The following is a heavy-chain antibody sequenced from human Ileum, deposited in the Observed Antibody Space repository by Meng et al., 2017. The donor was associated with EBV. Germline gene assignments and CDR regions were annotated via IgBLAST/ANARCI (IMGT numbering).Heavy chain of an antibody. D-gene: IGHD6-19*01. CDR2: ININTGNQ. Sequence: QVQLVQSGSELKKPGDSLKVSCQAAGYTFTSSSMNWVRHAPGQVLEWMGWININTGNQTYAQGFTGRFVFSLDTSVSTAYLQIDSLKADDTAVYYCARGNGWRFDYWGQGTLVTVSS. J-gene: IGHJ4*02. CDR1: GYTFTSSS. V-gene: IGHV7-4-1*01. CDR3: ARGNGWRFDY.